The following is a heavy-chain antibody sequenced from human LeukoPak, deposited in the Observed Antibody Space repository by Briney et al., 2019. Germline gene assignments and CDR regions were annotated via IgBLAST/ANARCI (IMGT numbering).Heavy chain of an antibody. V-gene: IGHV1-3*04. J-gene: IGHJ6*02. Sequence: ASVKVSCKASGYTLSQYAMHWVRQAPGQRPEWMGWINSGNSNTKYDQKFQGRVTITRDTSANTAYMELSGLRSEDTAVYYCAREQWLGSFYYYYYGLDVWGQGTTVTVSS. D-gene: IGHD6-19*01. CDR2: INSGNSNT. CDR1: GYTLSQYA. CDR3: AREQWLGSFYYYYYGLDV.